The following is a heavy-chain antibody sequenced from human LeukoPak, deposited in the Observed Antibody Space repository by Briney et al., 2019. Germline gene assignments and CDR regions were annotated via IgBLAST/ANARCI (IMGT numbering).Heavy chain of an antibody. D-gene: IGHD2-2*01. CDR2: ISWNSGSI. Sequence: PGRSLGLSCAASGFTLDDYAMHWVRQAPGKGLEWVSGISWNSGSIGYADSVKGRFTISRDNAKNSLYLQMNSLRAEDTALYYCAKDYRALGLRCSSTSCRRGFDYWGQGTLVTVSS. CDR3: AKDYRALGLRCSSTSCRRGFDY. V-gene: IGHV3-9*01. J-gene: IGHJ4*02. CDR1: GFTLDDYA.